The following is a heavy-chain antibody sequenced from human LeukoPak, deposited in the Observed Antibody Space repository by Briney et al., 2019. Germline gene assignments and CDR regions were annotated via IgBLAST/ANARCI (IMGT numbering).Heavy chain of an antibody. V-gene: IGHV3-7*01. CDR3: ARDGGSYRSYYYYYYMDV. J-gene: IGHJ6*03. CDR2: IKQDGSEK. CDR1: GFTFSSYW. D-gene: IGHD1-26*01. Sequence: GGSLRLSCAASGFTFSSYWMSWVRQAPGKGLEWVANIKQDGSEKYYVDSVKGRFTISRDNAKNSLYLQMNSLRAEDTAVYYCARDGGSYRSYYYYYYMDVWGKGTTVTVSS.